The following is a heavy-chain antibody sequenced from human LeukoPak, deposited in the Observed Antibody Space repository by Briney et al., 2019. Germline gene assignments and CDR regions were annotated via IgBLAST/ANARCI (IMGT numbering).Heavy chain of an antibody. V-gene: IGHV3-23*01. CDR2: ITGSGGNT. J-gene: IGHJ6*02. CDR3: AKAPSGSWPPYSSVRAV. D-gene: IGHD6-13*01. Sequence: PGGSLRLSCAASGFIFSSYSMSWVRQAPGKGLEWVSVITGSGGNTYYADSVKGRFTISKDNSRNTVYLQMSSLRVDDTAVYYWAKAPSGSWPPYSSVRAVWGQGPRSPSP. CDR1: GFIFSSYS.